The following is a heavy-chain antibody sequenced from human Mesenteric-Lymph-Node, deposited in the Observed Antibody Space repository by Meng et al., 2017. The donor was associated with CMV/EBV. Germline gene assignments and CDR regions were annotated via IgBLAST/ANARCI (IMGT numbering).Heavy chain of an antibody. CDR1: GGSISSSNW. CDR2: IYHSGST. Sequence: GSLRLSCAVSGGSISSSNWWSWVRQPPGKGLEWIGEIYHSGSTNYNPSLKSRVTISVDKSKNQFSLKLSSVTAADTAVYYCARERLVSGTFSGFDPWGQGTLVTVSS. V-gene: IGHV4-4*02. D-gene: IGHD1-26*01. J-gene: IGHJ5*02. CDR3: ARERLVSGTFSGFDP.